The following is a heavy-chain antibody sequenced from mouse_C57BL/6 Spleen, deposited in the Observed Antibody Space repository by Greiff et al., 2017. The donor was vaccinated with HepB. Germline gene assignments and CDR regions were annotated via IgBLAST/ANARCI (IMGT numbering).Heavy chain of an antibody. V-gene: IGHV1-15*01. CDR3: TITTVVATDD. D-gene: IGHD1-1*01. CDR1: GYTFTDYE. Sequence: VQLQQSGAELVRPGASVTLSCKASGYTFTDYEMHWVKQTPVHGLEWIGAIDPETGGTAYNQKFKGKAILTADKSSSTAYMELRSLTSEDSAVYYCTITTVVATDDWGQGTTLTVSS. J-gene: IGHJ2*01. CDR2: IDPETGGT.